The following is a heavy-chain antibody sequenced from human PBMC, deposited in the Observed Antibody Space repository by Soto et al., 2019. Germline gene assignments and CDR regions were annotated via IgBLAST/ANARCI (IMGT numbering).Heavy chain of an antibody. CDR1: GYTFTGYF. J-gene: IGHJ4*02. Sequence: ASVKVSFKASGYTFTGYFIHWVRQAPGQGLEWMGWINSNSGDTNYAQKFQGRVTMTRDTSISTAYMELSRLRSDDTAVYYCAILVGASSSDYWGQGTLVTVSS. CDR3: AILVGASSSDY. V-gene: IGHV1-2*02. CDR2: INSNSGDT. D-gene: IGHD1-26*01.